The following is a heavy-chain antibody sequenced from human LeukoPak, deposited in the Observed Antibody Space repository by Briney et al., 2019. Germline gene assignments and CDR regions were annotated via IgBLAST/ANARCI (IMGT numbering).Heavy chain of an antibody. CDR1: GGSISSSSYY. V-gene: IGHV4-39*01. D-gene: IGHD3-22*01. J-gene: IGHJ5*02. CDR2: IYYSGST. Sequence: SETLSLTCTVSGGSISSSSYYWGWIRQPPGKGLEWIGSIYYSGSTYYNPSLKSRVTISVDTSKNQFSLKLSSVTAADTAVYYCARIYDSSGYVNWFDPWGQGTLVTVSS. CDR3: ARIYDSSGYVNWFDP.